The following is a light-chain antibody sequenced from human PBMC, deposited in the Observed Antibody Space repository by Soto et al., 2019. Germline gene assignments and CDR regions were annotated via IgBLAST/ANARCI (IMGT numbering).Light chain of an antibody. Sequence: EIVLTQSPATLSLSPGERATLSCRASQGVSTNLAWYQQKPGQTPRLLIYDTSFRATGIPARFSGGGSGTDFTLTISSLEPEDFAVYFCHQRSNWPWTFGQGAKVEMK. V-gene: IGKV3-11*01. J-gene: IGKJ1*01. CDR1: QGVSTN. CDR2: DTS. CDR3: HQRSNWPWT.